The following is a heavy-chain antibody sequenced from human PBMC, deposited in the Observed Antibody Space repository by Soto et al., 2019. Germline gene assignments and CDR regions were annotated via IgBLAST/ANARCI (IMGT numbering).Heavy chain of an antibody. CDR2: ISYDGSNK. CDR3: AKETYSGPLDY. CDR1: GFTFSSYG. D-gene: IGHD2-15*01. V-gene: IGHV3-30*18. J-gene: IGHJ4*02. Sequence: QVQLVESGGGVVQPGRSLRLSCAASGFTFSSYGMHWVRQAPGKGLEWVAVISYDGSNKYYADSVKVRFTISRDNSQNTLYLQMNSLRAEDTAVYYCAKETYSGPLDYWGQGTLVTVSS.